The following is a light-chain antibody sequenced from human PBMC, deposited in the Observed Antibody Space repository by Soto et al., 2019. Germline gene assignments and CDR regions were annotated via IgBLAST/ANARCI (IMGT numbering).Light chain of an antibody. J-gene: IGKJ1*01. V-gene: IGKV1-5*01. CDR1: QSISSW. Sequence: DVPMTQSPSTLSASVGDRVTITGRASQSISSWLAWYQKKPGKAPKLLIYDASGLESGVPSRFSGSGSGTEFNLTISRLQTDDFAIYYCQQYNSYSKTFGQGTKVDI. CDR2: DAS. CDR3: QQYNSYSKT.